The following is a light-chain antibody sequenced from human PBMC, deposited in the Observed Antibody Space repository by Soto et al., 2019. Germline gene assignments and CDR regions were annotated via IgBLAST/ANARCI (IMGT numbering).Light chain of an antibody. CDR3: QQSYDTPSIT. Sequence: DIQMTQSPSSLSASVGDRVTITCRSSQSISTYLNWYQQKPGKAPKLLIYAASSLQSGVPSRFSGSGSGTDFTLTIDSLQPEDFASYYCQQSYDTPSITFGQGTRLEIK. CDR1: QSISTY. V-gene: IGKV1-39*01. J-gene: IGKJ5*01. CDR2: AAS.